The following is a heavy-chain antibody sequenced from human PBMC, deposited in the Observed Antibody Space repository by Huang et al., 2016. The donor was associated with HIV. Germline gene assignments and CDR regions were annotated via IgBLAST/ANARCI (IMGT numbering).Heavy chain of an antibody. Sequence: QVQLVQSGAEVKKPGSSVRVSCEASGGTFSSYAINWVRQALGQGLEWIGGISPIFGTPNYAQKFQGRVTITADESTSTAYMELSSLRSDDTAVYYCARDRKYDNAWYWFDPWGQGTLVTVSS. CDR3: ARDRKYDNAWYWFDP. CDR2: ISPIFGTP. CDR1: GGTFSSYA. J-gene: IGHJ5*02. V-gene: IGHV1-69*01. D-gene: IGHD1-1*01.